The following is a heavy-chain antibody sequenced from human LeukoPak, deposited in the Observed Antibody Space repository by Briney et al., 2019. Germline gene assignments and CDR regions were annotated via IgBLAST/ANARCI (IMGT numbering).Heavy chain of an antibody. Sequence: TSETLSLTCTVSGGSISSYYWSWIRQPPGKGLEWIGYIYYSGSTNYNPSLKSRVTISVDTSKNQFSLKLSSVTAADTAVYYCARVREPGIAVAGTYYFDYWGQGTLVTVSS. CDR2: IYYSGST. CDR3: ARVREPGIAVAGTYYFDY. CDR1: GGSISSYY. D-gene: IGHD6-19*01. J-gene: IGHJ4*02. V-gene: IGHV4-59*01.